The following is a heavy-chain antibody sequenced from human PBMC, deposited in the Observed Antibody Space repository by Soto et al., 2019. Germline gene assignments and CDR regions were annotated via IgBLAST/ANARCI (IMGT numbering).Heavy chain of an antibody. Sequence: ASVKVSCKASGYTFTSYGISCVLQSPVQGLEWMGCISAYNGNTNYAQKLQGRVTMTTDTSTSTAYMELRSLRSDDTAVYYCATYDSSGYFDYWGQGTLVTVSS. D-gene: IGHD3-22*01. J-gene: IGHJ4*02. CDR1: GYTFTSYG. V-gene: IGHV1-18*04. CDR2: ISAYNGNT. CDR3: ATYDSSGYFDY.